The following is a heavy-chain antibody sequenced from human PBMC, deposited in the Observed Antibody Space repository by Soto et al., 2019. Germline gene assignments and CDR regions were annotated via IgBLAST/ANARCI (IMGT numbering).Heavy chain of an antibody. CDR3: ARDRQNDSRGGFDP. J-gene: IGHJ5*02. CDR2: VFYTGFT. D-gene: IGHD3-22*01. V-gene: IGHV4-39*02. CDR1: GGSISGSYYY. Sequence: SETLSLTCAVSGGSISGSYYYWGWLRQSPGRGPEWIGSVFYTGFTSYNPSLESRVSVSGDTSKNQFSLKVSAVTAADTAVYYCARDRQNDSRGGFDPWGQGTLVTVSS.